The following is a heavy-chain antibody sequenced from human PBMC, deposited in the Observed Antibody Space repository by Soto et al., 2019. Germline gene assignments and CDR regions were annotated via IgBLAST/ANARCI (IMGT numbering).Heavy chain of an antibody. CDR2: ISWDGGST. CDR1: GVPFMTYT. V-gene: IGHV3-43*01. Sequence: PGGFLRLSCAASGVPFMTYTMHWVRQAPGKGLEWVSLISWDGGSTYYADSVKGRFTISRDNSKNSLYLQMNSLRTEDTALYYCAKDESVAVAYGMDVWGQGTTVTVSS. CDR3: AKDESVAVAYGMDV. D-gene: IGHD6-19*01. J-gene: IGHJ6*02.